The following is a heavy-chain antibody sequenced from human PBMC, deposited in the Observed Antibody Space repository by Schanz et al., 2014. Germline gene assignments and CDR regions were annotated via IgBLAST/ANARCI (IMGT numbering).Heavy chain of an antibody. CDR2: VSRSTPDI. J-gene: IGHJ4*02. CDR1: GFTFSSYA. D-gene: IGHD6-13*01. V-gene: IGHV3-48*01. Sequence: EVQLVESGGGVVQPGGSLRLSCAASGFTFSSYAMNWVRQAPGKGLEWVSYVSRSTPDIYYADSVKGRFTMSRDNAKNSVFLQMNSLRVEDTAVYFCVSQTGSPNYWGQGTLVTVSP. CDR3: VSQTGSPNY.